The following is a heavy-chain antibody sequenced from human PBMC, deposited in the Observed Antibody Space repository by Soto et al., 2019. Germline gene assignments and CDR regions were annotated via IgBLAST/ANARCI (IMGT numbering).Heavy chain of an antibody. CDR2: ISAYNGNT. V-gene: IGHV1-18*01. Sequence: ASVKVSCKASGYTFTSYGISWVRQAPGQGLEWMGWISAYNGNTNYAQKLQGRVTMTTDTSTSTAYMELRSLRSDDTAVYYCARDLDGYDFWSGSYYYGMDVWGQGTTVTVSS. CDR3: ARDLDGYDFWSGSYYYGMDV. D-gene: IGHD3-3*01. CDR1: GYTFTSYG. J-gene: IGHJ6*02.